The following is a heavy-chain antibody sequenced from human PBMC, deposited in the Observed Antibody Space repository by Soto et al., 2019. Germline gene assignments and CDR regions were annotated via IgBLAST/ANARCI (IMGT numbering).Heavy chain of an antibody. D-gene: IGHD6-25*01. CDR1: GFSVSNTY. J-gene: IGHJ3*02. CDR3: ARDRSDSARADSFDI. CDR2: IYRGRAT. Sequence: EVQLVESGGGLIQPGGSLRLSCAVSGFSVSNTYMSWVRQAPGKGLEWISVIYRGRATYYADSVKGRFTISRDDSRNTVYLQMNRLANEGTAVYFWARDRSDSARADSFDIWGQGTMGTVSS. V-gene: IGHV3-53*01.